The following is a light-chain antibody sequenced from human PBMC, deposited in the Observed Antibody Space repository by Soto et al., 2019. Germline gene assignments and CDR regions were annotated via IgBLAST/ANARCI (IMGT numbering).Light chain of an antibody. CDR1: RSVLYTSNNKNY. CDR3: QQYYTSPWT. J-gene: IGKJ1*01. V-gene: IGKV4-1*01. CDR2: WAS. Sequence: DIVMTQSPDSLAVHLGERANINCKSSRSVLYTSNNKNYLAWYQQKPGQPPKLLIYWASTRESGVPDRFSGSGSGTDFTLTISSLQAEDVAFYFCQQYYTSPWTFGQGTKVEVK.